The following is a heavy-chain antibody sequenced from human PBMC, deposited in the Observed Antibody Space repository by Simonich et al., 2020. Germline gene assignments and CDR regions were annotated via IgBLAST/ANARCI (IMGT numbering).Heavy chain of an antibody. CDR2: NNPNNGGT. CDR1: GYTFTGSS. CDR3: ARGRYYYDSSGYYYDAFDI. Sequence: QVQLVQSGAEVKKPGASVKVSCKASGYTFTGSSLHWVRQAPGQGLEWRGWNNPNNGGTNYSQKFQCRVTMTRDTSISTAYMELSRLRSDDTAVYYCARGRYYYDSSGYYYDAFDIWGQGTMVTVSS. V-gene: IGHV1-2*02. D-gene: IGHD3-22*01. J-gene: IGHJ3*02.